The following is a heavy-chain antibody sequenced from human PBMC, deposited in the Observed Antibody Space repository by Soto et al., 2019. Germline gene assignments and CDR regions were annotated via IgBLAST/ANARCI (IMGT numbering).Heavy chain of an antibody. CDR3: AREGYNYNGMDV. Sequence: PSGTLSLTCPVSGGSISSGDSYWSWIRQHPGKGLEWVAYIYYSATTAYNPSLRSRVSISLDTSKNQFSLTVNSVTAADTAVYYCAREGYNYNGMDVWGPGTTVT. V-gene: IGHV4-31*03. CDR2: IYYSATT. CDR1: GGSISSGDSY. J-gene: IGHJ6*02.